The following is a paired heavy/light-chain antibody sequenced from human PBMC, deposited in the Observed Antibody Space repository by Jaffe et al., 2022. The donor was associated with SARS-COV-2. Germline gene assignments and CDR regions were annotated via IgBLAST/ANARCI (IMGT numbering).Light chain of an antibody. CDR3: QQYDSSAIT. J-gene: IGKJ5*01. V-gene: IGKV3-20*01. Sequence: EIVLTQSPGTLSLSPGERATLSCRASESVRSNYLAWYQQRPGQAPRLLIYDVSMRATGIPDRFSGSGSGTDFTLTISRLAPEDFAVYYCQQYDSSAITFGQGTRLDIK. CDR1: ESVRSNY. CDR2: DVS.
Heavy chain of an antibody. V-gene: IGHV2-5*01. CDR1: GFSLTTSGVG. J-gene: IGHJ6*02. CDR2: IYWNDDK. D-gene: IGHD3-10*01. Sequence: QITLKESGPTLVRPTQTLTLTCTFSGFSLTTSGVGVAWIRQPPGKALDWLALIYWNDDKRYNPSLKTRLSITKDTSKNQVVLTMTNMDPVDTATYYCAHISVRDYYYNYYNMDVWGQGTTVTVSS. CDR3: AHISVRDYYYNYYNMDV.